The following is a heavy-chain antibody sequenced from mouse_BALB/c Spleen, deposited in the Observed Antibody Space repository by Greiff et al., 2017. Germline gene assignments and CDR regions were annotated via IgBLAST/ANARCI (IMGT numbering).Heavy chain of an antibody. Sequence: VKLEESGPGLVAPSQSLSITCTVSGFSLTDYGVSWIRQPPGKGLEWLGVIWGGGSTYYNSALKSRLSISKDNSKSQVFLKMNSLQTDDTAMYYCAKHPMITIYAMDYWGQGTSVTVSS. V-gene: IGHV2-6-5*01. CDR3: AKHPMITIYAMDY. CDR2: IWGGGST. D-gene: IGHD2-4*01. J-gene: IGHJ4*01. CDR1: GFSLTDYG.